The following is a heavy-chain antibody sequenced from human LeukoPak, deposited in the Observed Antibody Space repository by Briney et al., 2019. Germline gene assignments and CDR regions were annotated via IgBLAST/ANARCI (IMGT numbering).Heavy chain of an antibody. V-gene: IGHV4-34*01. J-gene: IGHJ4*02. CDR3: ARAQSAQKLDC. Sequence: SETLSLTCAVYGGSFSGYYWSWIRQPPGKGLEWIGEINHSGSTNYNPSLKSRVTISVDTSKNQFSLKLSSVTAADTAVYYCARAQSAQKLDCWGQGTLVTVSS. CDR2: INHSGST. CDR1: GGSFSGYY.